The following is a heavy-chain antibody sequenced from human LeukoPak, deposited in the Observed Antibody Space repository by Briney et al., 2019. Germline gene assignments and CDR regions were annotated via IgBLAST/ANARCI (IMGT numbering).Heavy chain of an antibody. CDR1: GFTFSSYW. J-gene: IGHJ4*02. V-gene: IGHV3-74*01. Sequence: GGSLRLSFAASGFTFSSYWMHWVRQAPGKGLVWVSRINSDGTTTSYADSVKGRFTISRDNAKNTLYLQMNSLRAEDMAIYYCTRGSGGWWSDYWGQGTLVTVSS. CDR2: INSDGTTT. D-gene: IGHD6-19*01. CDR3: TRGSGGWWSDY.